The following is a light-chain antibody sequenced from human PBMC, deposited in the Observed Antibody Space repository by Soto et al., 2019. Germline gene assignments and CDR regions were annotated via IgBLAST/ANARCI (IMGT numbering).Light chain of an antibody. CDR1: RSNIGINA. CDR3: AAWDDSLNGLV. V-gene: IGLV1-44*01. J-gene: IGLJ2*01. Sequence: QSVLTQPPSVSGTPGQRVSISCSGSRSNIGINAVDWYHQLPGTAPKVLIYANNQRPSGVPDRFSGSKSGTSASLAINGLQSDDEAHYYCAAWDDSLNGLVFSGGTKVTVL. CDR2: ANN.